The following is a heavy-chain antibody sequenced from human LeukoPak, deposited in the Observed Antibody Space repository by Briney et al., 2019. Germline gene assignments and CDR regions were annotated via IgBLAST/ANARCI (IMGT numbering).Heavy chain of an antibody. Sequence: PGGSLRLSCAASGFTFSNYWMHWVRRAPGKGLVWVSRIHSDGSSTTSADSVKGRFTISRDNAENTLYLQMNSLRAEDTAVYFCARGNAHAFDIWGQGTMVTVSS. V-gene: IGHV3-74*01. CDR1: GFTFSNYW. CDR2: IHSDGSST. D-gene: IGHD1-1*01. J-gene: IGHJ3*02. CDR3: ARGNAHAFDI.